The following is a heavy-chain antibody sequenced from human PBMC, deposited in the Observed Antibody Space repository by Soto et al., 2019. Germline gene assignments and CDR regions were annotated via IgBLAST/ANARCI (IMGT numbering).Heavy chain of an antibody. J-gene: IGHJ4*02. CDR1: GYTLTSYY. D-gene: IGHD1-26*01. V-gene: IGHV1-2*02. CDR2: INPKGGST. CDR3: ARDLAKGGGSAGFDY. Sequence: CVKVSCKASGYTLTSYYMHWVRQAPGQGLEWMGWINPKGGSTRYAQKFQGRVTMTWDTSISTAYMALTRLRSDDTAVYYCARDLAKGGGSAGFDYWGQGTLVTVSS.